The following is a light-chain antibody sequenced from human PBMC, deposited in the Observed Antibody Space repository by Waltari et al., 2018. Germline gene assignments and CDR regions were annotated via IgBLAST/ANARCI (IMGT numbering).Light chain of an antibody. Sequence: SYVLTQPPSVSVAPGQTARITCGGNSIESKMVHWYQRKPGQAPVLVVYDDNHRPSGIPERFSGSNFGNTATLTISRFEAGDEADYLCQVWDSVTDPWVFGGGTKLTVL. CDR1: SIESKM. V-gene: IGLV3-21*02. J-gene: IGLJ3*02. CDR2: DDN. CDR3: QVWDSVTDPWV.